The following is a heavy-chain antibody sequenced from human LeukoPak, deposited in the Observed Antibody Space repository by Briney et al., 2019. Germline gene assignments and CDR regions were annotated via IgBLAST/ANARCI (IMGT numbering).Heavy chain of an antibody. J-gene: IGHJ6*02. CDR3: ARSSYSSGWYAVGNFDYYYGMDV. V-gene: IGHV1-18*01. Sequence: ASVKVSCKASGYTFTSYGISWVRQAPGQGLERMGWISAYNGNTNYAQKLQGRVTMTTDTSTSTAYMELRSLRSDDTAVYYCARSSYSSGWYAVGNFDYYYGMDVWGQGTTVTVSS. D-gene: IGHD6-19*01. CDR1: GYTFTSYG. CDR2: ISAYNGNT.